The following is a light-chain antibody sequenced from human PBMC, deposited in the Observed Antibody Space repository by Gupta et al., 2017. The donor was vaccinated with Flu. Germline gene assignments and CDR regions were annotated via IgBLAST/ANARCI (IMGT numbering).Light chain of an antibody. V-gene: IGLV3-25*03. CDR1: ALPNQY. Sequence: CSGDALPNQYTYWYQQKTGQAPVLFIYQDTERPSGIPERFSASSSGTTVTLTINGVQAEDGADYYCQSADSTAWVFGGGTKVTVL. CDR2: QDT. J-gene: IGLJ3*02. CDR3: QSADSTAWV.